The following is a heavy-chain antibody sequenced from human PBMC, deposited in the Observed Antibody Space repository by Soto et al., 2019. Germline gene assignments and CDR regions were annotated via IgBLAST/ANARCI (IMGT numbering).Heavy chain of an antibody. J-gene: IGHJ4*02. Sequence: EVQLVESGGRLIQPGGSLTLSCAVSGFNVNDNYMSWVRQAPGKAPEWVSVIYSGGKPDYAESVRGRFIVSRDTSKNMVYLQMNSLRAEDTATYYCTRDSSYYGAGRGVLDYWGQGPPVTVSS. D-gene: IGHD3-10*01. CDR2: IYSGGKP. V-gene: IGHV3-66*01. CDR1: GFNVNDNY. CDR3: TRDSSYYGAGRGVLDY.